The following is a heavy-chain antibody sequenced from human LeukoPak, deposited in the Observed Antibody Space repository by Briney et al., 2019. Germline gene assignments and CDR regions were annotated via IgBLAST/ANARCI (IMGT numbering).Heavy chain of an antibody. J-gene: IGHJ5*02. CDR3: TKGPYLTTVASFFDP. CDR1: GFTFSSFA. D-gene: IGHD4-23*01. Sequence: GGSLRLSCAASGFTFSSFAMSWVRQAPGKGLQWGSSISGDSDYTYHADSVKGRFTISRDNSKNTMYLQMTSLRPDDTALYYCTKGPYLTTVASFFDPWGQGTLVTVSS. V-gene: IGHV3-23*01. CDR2: ISGDSDYT.